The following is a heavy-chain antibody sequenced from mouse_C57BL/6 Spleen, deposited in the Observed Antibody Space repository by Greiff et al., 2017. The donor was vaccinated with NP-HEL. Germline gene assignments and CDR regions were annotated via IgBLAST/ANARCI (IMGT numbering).Heavy chain of an antibody. CDR1: GFTFSDFY. CDR3: ARDADYDDAMDY. V-gene: IGHV7-1*01. Sequence: EVKLMESGGGLVQSGRSLRLSCATSGFTFSDFYMEWVRQAPGKGLEWIAASRNKANDYTTEYSASVKGRFIVSRDTSQSILYLQMNALRAEDTAIYYCARDADYDDAMDYWGQGTSVTVSS. CDR2: SRNKANDYTT. D-gene: IGHD2-4*01. J-gene: IGHJ4*01.